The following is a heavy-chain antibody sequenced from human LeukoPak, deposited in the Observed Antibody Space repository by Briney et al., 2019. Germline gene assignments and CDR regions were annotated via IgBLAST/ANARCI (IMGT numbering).Heavy chain of an antibody. CDR1: GYTFTSYA. J-gene: IGHJ4*02. CDR2: INAGNGNT. D-gene: IGHD3-3*01. V-gene: IGHV1-3*01. CDR3: ARGPPDSEYYFDY. Sequence: ASVKVSCKASGYTFTSYAMHWVRQAPGQRLEWMGWINAGNGNTKYSQEFQGRVTMTTDTSTSTAYMELRSLRSDDTAVYYCARGPPDSEYYFDYWGQGTLVTVSS.